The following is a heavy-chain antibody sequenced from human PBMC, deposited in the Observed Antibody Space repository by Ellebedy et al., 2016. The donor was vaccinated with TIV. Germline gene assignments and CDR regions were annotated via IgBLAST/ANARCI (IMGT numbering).Heavy chain of an antibody. V-gene: IGHV4-39*01. D-gene: IGHD5-12*01. J-gene: IGHJ4*02. CDR3: ARGQGRRKATDY. CDR2: IYYSGST. Sequence: SETLSLTXTVSGGSISSSSYYWGWIRQPPGKGLEWIGSIYYSGSTYYNPSLKSRVTISVDTSKNQFSLKLRSVTAADTAVYYCARGQGRRKATDYWGQGTRVTVSS. CDR1: GGSISSSSYY.